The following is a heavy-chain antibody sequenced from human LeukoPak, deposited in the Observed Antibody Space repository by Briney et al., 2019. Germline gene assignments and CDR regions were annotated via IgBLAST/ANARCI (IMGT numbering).Heavy chain of an antibody. Sequence: SETLFLTCTVSGGPISPYYWSWIRQPPGKGLEWIGYIYYSGSTDYNPSLKSRVTISLDTSKNQFSLKLSSVTTADTAVYYCARNAIFGGNWFDPWGQGTLVTVSS. CDR3: ARNAIFGGNWFDP. J-gene: IGHJ5*02. V-gene: IGHV4-59*01. CDR1: GGPISPYY. CDR2: IYYSGST. D-gene: IGHD3-3*01.